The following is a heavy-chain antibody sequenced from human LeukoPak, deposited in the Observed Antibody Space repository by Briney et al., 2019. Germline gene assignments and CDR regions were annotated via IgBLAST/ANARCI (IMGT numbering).Heavy chain of an antibody. J-gene: IGHJ3*02. CDR2: INPNSGGT. CDR3: ARRTFAAPSAFDI. D-gene: IGHD2-15*01. Sequence: ASVKVSCKASGYTFTDCYVHWVRQAPGQGLEWMGWINPNSGGTNNAQKFQGRVTMTRDTSTRTAYMELSRLRSDDTAVYYCARRTFAAPSAFDIWGQGTMVTVSS. V-gene: IGHV1-2*02. CDR1: GYTFTDCY.